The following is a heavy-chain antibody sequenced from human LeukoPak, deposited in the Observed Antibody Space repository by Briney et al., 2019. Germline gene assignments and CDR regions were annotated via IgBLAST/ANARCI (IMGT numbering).Heavy chain of an antibody. CDR2: ISSSSSTV. CDR1: GFTFSSYN. Sequence: GGSLRLSCAASGFTFSSYNMNWVRQAPGKGLEWVSYISSSSSTVYYADSVKGRFTISRDNAKNSLYLQMTSLRAEDTAVYYCAREGGGPSGPLDYWGQGTLVTVSS. CDR3: AREGGGPSGPLDY. V-gene: IGHV3-48*04. D-gene: IGHD3-3*01. J-gene: IGHJ4*02.